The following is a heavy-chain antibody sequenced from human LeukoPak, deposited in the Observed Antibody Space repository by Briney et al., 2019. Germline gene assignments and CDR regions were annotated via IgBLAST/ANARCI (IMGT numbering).Heavy chain of an antibody. D-gene: IGHD5-18*01. V-gene: IGHV3-20*04. CDR1: GFTFDDYG. CDR2: INWNGGST. CDR3: ARDRGVDTAMVNWFDP. Sequence: PGGSLRLSCAASGFTFDDYGMSGVRPAPGKGLEWVSGINWNGGSTGYADSVKGRFTISRDNAKNSLYLQMNSLRAEDTALYYCARDRGVDTAMVNWFDPWGQGTLVTVSS. J-gene: IGHJ5*02.